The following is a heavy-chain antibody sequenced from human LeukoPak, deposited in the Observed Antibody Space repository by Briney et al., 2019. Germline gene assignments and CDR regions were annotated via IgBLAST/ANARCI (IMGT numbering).Heavy chain of an antibody. V-gene: IGHV3-30*18. D-gene: IGHD2-21*01. CDR2: ISYDGSNE. Sequence: QAGGSLRLSCAASGFTFSSYGMHWVRQAPGKGLEWVAVISYDGSNEYYADSVKGRFTISRDNSKNTLYLQMNSLRAEDTAVYYCAKGPHYSPYYFDYWGQGTLVTVSS. CDR3: AKGPHYSPYYFDY. CDR1: GFTFSSYG. J-gene: IGHJ4*02.